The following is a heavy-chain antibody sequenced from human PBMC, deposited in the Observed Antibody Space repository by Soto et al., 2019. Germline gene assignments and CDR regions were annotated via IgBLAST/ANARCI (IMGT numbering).Heavy chain of an antibody. CDR1: GFTFSNAW. D-gene: IGHD4-17*01. Sequence: EVQLVESGGGLVKPGGSLRLSCAASGFTFSNAWMHWVRQAPGKGLEWVGRSKSKTYGGTTDYAAPGKGRLTIPRDDSKNTLYLQMNSLKTEHAAVYYCTTGYYGDYLAAFDLWGPGTMVTVSS. CDR2: SKSKTYGGTT. J-gene: IGHJ3*01. V-gene: IGHV3-15*07. CDR3: TTGYYGDYLAAFDL.